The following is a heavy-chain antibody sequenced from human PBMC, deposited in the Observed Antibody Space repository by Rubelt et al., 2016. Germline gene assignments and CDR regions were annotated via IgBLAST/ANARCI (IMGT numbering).Heavy chain of an antibody. CDR2: FDPEDGET. Sequence: QVQLVQSGAEVKKPGASVKVSCKVSGYTLTELSMHWVRQAPGKGLEWMGGFDPEDGETIYAQKFQGRVTMTEDTSTDTAYMELRSLRSDDTAVYYCARVMITFGGVIEVGWFDPWGQGTLVTVSS. CDR1: GYTLTELS. V-gene: IGHV1-24*01. CDR3: ARVMITFGGVIEVGWFDP. J-gene: IGHJ5*02. D-gene: IGHD3-16*01.